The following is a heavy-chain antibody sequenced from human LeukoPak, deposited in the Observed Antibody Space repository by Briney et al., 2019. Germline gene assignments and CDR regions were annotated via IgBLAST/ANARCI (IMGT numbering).Heavy chain of an antibody. Sequence: GGSLRLSCAASGLTFSSYDMHWIRQAPGKGLEWVSTISGSGGSTYYADSVKGRFTISRDNSKNTLYLQMNSLRAEDTAVYYCAKSGSRYDSSGYYYIDYWGQGTLVTVSS. CDR2: ISGSGGST. CDR1: GLTFSSYD. D-gene: IGHD3-22*01. CDR3: AKSGSRYDSSGYYYIDY. V-gene: IGHV3-23*01. J-gene: IGHJ4*02.